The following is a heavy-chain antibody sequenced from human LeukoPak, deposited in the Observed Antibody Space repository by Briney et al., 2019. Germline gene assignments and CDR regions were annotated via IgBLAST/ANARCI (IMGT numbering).Heavy chain of an antibody. V-gene: IGHV3-7*01. Sequence: GGSLRLSCAASGFTFSTYGMHWVRQAPGKGLEWVADIKEDGSERYYVDSVKGRFTISRDKAKNSVFLQMNGLRAEDTAVYYCSWSGEADWGQGTLVTVSS. D-gene: IGHD1-26*01. CDR2: IKEDGSER. CDR3: SWSGEAD. CDR1: GFTFSTYG. J-gene: IGHJ4*02.